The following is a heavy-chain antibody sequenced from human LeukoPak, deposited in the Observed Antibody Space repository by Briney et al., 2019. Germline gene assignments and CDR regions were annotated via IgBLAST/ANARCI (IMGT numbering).Heavy chain of an antibody. V-gene: IGHV4-39*01. D-gene: IGHD3-10*01. CDR3: PGRARGFGESPFDY. Sequence: PSETLSLTCTVSGGSISSSSYYWGWIRQPPGKGLEWIGSIYYSGSTYYNPSLKSRVTISVDTSKNQFSLKLSSVTAADTAVYYCPGRARGFGESPFDYWGQGTLVTVSS. CDR1: GGSISSSSYY. CDR2: IYYSGST. J-gene: IGHJ4*02.